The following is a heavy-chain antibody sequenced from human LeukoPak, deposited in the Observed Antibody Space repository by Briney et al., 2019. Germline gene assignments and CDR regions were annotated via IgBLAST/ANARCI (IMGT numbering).Heavy chain of an antibody. CDR2: ISGSGGST. J-gene: IGHJ6*02. CDR3: ARLTAIRRGAGNRYYYGMDV. D-gene: IGHD1-14*01. Sequence: GGSLRLSCAASGFTFSSYAMSWVRQAPGKGLEWVSAISGSGGSTYYADSVKGRFTISRDNSKNTLYLQMNSLRAEDTAVYYCARLTAIRRGAGNRYYYGMDVWGQGTTVTVSS. CDR1: GFTFSSYA. V-gene: IGHV3-23*01.